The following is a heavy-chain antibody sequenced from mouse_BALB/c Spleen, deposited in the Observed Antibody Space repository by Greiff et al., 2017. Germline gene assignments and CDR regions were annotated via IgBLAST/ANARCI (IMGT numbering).Heavy chain of an antibody. CDR1: GFTFSDYG. CDR2: ISNLAYSI. V-gene: IGHV5-15*02. CDR3: ARDRNGKDAMDY. D-gene: IGHD2-1*01. Sequence: EVHLVESGGGLVQPGGSRKLSCAASGFTFSDYGMAWVRQAPGKGPEWVAFISNLAYSIYYADTVTGRFTISRENAKNTLYLEMSSLRSEDTAMYYCARDRNGKDAMDYWGQGTSVTVSS. J-gene: IGHJ4*01.